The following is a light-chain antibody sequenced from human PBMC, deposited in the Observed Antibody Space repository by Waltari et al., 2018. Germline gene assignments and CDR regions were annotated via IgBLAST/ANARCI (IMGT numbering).Light chain of an antibody. CDR1: QDIKTW. J-gene: IGKJ4*01. CDR3: QQADSFPPLT. V-gene: IGKV1-12*01. Sequence: DIQMTQSPSSVSASLGDRVTITCRASQDIKTWLAWYQHKPGKAPKLLVSAASSLQSGVPSRFSGSGSGTDFTLTISNLQPEDFATYYCQQADSFPPLTFGGGNKVEIK. CDR2: AAS.